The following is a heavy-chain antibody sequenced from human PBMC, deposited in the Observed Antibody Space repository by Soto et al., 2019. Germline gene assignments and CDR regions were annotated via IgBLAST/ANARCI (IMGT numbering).Heavy chain of an antibody. CDR3: AREGLQQGGYYYYYGMDV. V-gene: IGHV1-69*06. D-gene: IGHD6-13*01. J-gene: IGHJ6*02. CDR2: IIPIFGTA. Sequence: QVQLVQSGAEVKKPGSSVKVSCKASGGTFSSYAISWVRQAPGRGLEWMGGIIPIFGTANYAQKFQGRVTITADKSTSTAYMELSSLRSEDTAVYYCAREGLQQGGYYYYYGMDVWGQGTTVTVSS. CDR1: GGTFSSYA.